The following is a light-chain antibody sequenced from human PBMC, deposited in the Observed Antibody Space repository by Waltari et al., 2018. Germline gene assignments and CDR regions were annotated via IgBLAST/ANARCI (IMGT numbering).Light chain of an antibody. CDR3: QHYSTYSWT. V-gene: IGKV1-5*03. J-gene: IGKJ1*01. Sequence: IQMTQSPSTLSASVGDRVTMTCRASQSVSRVLAWYQQKPGKSPKLLIYKTSTLESGVPSRFSGSGSGTDFSLTISSLQPDDFATYYCQHYSTYSWTFGQGTKLEIK. CDR1: QSVSRV. CDR2: KTS.